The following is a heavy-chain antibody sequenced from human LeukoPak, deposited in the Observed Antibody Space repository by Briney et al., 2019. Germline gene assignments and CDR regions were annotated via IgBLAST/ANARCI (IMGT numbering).Heavy chain of an antibody. CDR1: GFTFSAYA. D-gene: IGHD1-26*01. Sequence: GGSLRLSCAASGFTFSAYAMTWVRQAPGKGLEWVSGISGHGGSTFYANSVKGRFTISRDNSKNTLYLQMNSLRAEDTAVYYCAKEVEPRDNWGQGTLVTVSS. CDR2: ISGHGGST. V-gene: IGHV3-23*01. J-gene: IGHJ4*02. CDR3: AKEVEPRDN.